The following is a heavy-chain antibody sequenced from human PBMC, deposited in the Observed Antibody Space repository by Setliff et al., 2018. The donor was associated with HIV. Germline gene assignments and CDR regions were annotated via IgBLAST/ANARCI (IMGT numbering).Heavy chain of an antibody. CDR1: GYSFTDYY. V-gene: IGHV1-2*04. D-gene: IGHD3-22*01. CDR2: INPNSDGT. CDR3: ARGMDYYDTSGYYQYYFDY. J-gene: IGHJ4*02. Sequence: ASVKVSCKASGYSFTDYYIHWVRQAPGQGLEWMGWINPNSDGTNYAQKFQGWITMTRDTSISTAYMALSRLRSDDTAVYYCARGMDYYDTSGYYQYYFDYWGQGTLVTVSS.